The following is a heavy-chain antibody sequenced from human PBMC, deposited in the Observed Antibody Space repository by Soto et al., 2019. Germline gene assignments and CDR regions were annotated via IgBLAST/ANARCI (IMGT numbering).Heavy chain of an antibody. CDR1: GGTLTKYA. D-gene: IGHD3-3*01. J-gene: IGHJ3*01. Sequence: QVQLVQSGAEVKKPGSSVKVSCKTSGGTLTKYAISWLRQAPGQGLEWMGGIIPRFGMSSYAEKLQGRVIITTDESTNTAYMELSSLRLDDTAVYSCARDFGVVRAFDRWGQGTMVNVSS. V-gene: IGHV1-69*01. CDR3: ARDFGVVRAFDR. CDR2: IIPRFGMS.